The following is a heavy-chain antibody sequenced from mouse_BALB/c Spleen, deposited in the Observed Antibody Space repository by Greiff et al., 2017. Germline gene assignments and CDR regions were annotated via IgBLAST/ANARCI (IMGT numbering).Heavy chain of an antibody. Sequence: VQLKQSGPELVKPGASVKISCKASGYTFTDYNMHWVKQSHGKSLEWIGYIYPYNGGTGYNQKFKSKATLTVDNSSSTAYMELRSLTSEDSAVYYCAGELWLLRFAYWGQGTLVTVSA. CDR2: IYPYNGGT. D-gene: IGHD2-3*01. CDR1: GYTFTDYN. CDR3: AGELWLLRFAY. J-gene: IGHJ3*01. V-gene: IGHV1S29*02.